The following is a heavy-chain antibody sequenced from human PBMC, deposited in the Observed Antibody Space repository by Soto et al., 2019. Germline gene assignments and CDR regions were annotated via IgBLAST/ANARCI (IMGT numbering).Heavy chain of an antibody. V-gene: IGHV4-59*01. CDR1: GDSISSYY. J-gene: IGHJ5*02. CDR3: ARGGRRWFGELSPSWFDP. CDR2: IYYSGST. Sequence: SETLSLTCTVSGDSISSYYWSWIRQPPGKGLEWIGYIYYSGSTNYNPSLKSRVTISVDTSKNQFSLKLSSVTAADTAVYYCARGGRRWFGELSPSWFDPWGQGTLVTVSS. D-gene: IGHD3-10*01.